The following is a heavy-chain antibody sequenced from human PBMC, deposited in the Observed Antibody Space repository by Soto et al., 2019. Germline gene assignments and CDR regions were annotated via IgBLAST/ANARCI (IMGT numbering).Heavy chain of an antibody. Sequence: PGESLKISCKGSGYTFTNNWVGWVRQMPGKGLEWMGIIYPGDSDTRYSPSFQGQVTISVDKSIATAYLQWSSLKASDTAMYYCARRSEYHHGSGKYYGLDVWGQGTTVTVSS. J-gene: IGHJ6*02. CDR3: ARRSEYHHGSGKYYGLDV. V-gene: IGHV5-51*01. CDR1: GYTFTNNW. CDR2: IYPGDSDT. D-gene: IGHD3-10*01.